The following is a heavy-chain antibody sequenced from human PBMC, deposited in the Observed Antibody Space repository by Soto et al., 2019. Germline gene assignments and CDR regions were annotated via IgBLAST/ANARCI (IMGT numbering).Heavy chain of an antibody. D-gene: IGHD3-3*01. CDR3: ARGVSIFHGFDV. V-gene: IGHV3-13*01. Sequence: PGGSLRLSCAASGFTFRTFDIHWVRQSTGKGLDWVSTIDSSGYTYFPDSVKGRFTISRDFAENSLYLHLHSLGVEDTAVYFCARGVSIFHGFDVRGRGTTVTVSS. CDR1: GFTFRTFD. J-gene: IGHJ6*02. CDR2: IDSSGYT.